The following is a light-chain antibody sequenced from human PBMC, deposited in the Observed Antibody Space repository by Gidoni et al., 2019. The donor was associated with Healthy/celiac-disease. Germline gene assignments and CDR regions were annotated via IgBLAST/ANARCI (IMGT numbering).Light chain of an antibody. CDR3: QQRSNWPRGT. J-gene: IGKJ1*01. V-gene: IGKV3-11*01. Sequence: EIVLTQSPATLSLSPGERATLSCRASQSVSSYLAWYQQKPGQAPRLLIYDASNRATGIPARFSGSGSGTDLTLTISSLETEDFAVYYCQQRSNWPRGTFGQXTKVEIK. CDR2: DAS. CDR1: QSVSSY.